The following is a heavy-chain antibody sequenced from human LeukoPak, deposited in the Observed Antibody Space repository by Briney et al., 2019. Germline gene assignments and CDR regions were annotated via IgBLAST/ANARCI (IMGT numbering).Heavy chain of an antibody. CDR2: ISYDGSNK. CDR1: GFTFSSYG. Sequence: LGGSLRLSCAASGFTFSSYGMHWVRQAPGKGLEWVAVISYDGSNKYYADSVKGRFTISRDNSKNTLYLQMNSLRAEDTAVYYCAKDGEWLILAAIDYWGQGTLVTVSS. CDR3: AKDGEWLILAAIDY. V-gene: IGHV3-30*18. J-gene: IGHJ4*02. D-gene: IGHD2-15*01.